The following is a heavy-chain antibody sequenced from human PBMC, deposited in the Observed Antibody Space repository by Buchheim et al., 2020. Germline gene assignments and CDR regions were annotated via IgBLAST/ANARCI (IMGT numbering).Heavy chain of an antibody. J-gene: IGHJ4*02. CDR2: AYYTGTT. D-gene: IGHD3-10*01. Sequence: QLQLQESGPGLVKPSETLSLTCFVSGDSIGSSSYYWGWVRQSPGKGLERIAIAYYTGTTFYNPSLKSRVTISIETSKSPFSLKMNSVTAADPAVYYCASGTILWFRTIDFWGQGAL. V-gene: IGHV4-39*01. CDR3: ASGTILWFRTIDF. CDR1: GDSIGSSSYY.